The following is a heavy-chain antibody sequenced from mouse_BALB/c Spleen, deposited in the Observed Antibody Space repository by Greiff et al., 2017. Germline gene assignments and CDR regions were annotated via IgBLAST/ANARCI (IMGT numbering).Heavy chain of an antibody. J-gene: IGHJ2*01. V-gene: IGHV5-6-5*01. D-gene: IGHD2-4*01. CDR2: ISSGGST. CDR3: ARGGDYYYFDY. CDR1: GFTFSSYA. Sequence: EVKLEESGGGLVKPGGSLKLSCAASGFTFSSYAMSWVRQTPEKRLEWVASISSGGSTYYPDSVKGRFTISRDNARNILYLQMSSLRSEDTAMYYCARGGDYYYFDYWGQGTTLTVSS.